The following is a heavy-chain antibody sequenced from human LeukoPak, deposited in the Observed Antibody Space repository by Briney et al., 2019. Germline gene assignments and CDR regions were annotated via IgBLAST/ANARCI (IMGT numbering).Heavy chain of an antibody. Sequence: ASVKVSCMASGYTFTGYYMHWVRQAPGQGLEWMGRINPNSGGTSYVQQFQGRVTMTRDTSISTAYMELSSLRSDDTAVYYCARVSVAGTPDRDYFDYWGQGTLVTVSS. D-gene: IGHD6-19*01. CDR1: GYTFTGYY. CDR3: ARVSVAGTPDRDYFDY. J-gene: IGHJ4*02. V-gene: IGHV1-2*06. CDR2: INPNSGGT.